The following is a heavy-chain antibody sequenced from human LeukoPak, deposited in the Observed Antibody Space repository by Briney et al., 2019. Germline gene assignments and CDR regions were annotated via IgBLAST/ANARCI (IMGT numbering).Heavy chain of an antibody. V-gene: IGHV3-48*04. CDR3: ARDNYGSGSYSWSKRLDY. CDR1: GFTFSSYS. Sequence: GGSLRLSCAASGFTFSSYSMNWVRQAPGKGLEWVSYISSSSSTIYYADSVKGRFTISRHNAKNSLYLQMNSLRAEDTAVYYCARDNYGSGSYSWSKRLDYWGQGTLVTVSS. CDR2: ISSSSSTI. D-gene: IGHD3-10*01. J-gene: IGHJ4*02.